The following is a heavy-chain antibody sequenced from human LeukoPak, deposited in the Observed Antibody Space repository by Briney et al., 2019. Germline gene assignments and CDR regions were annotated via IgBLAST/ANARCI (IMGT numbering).Heavy chain of an antibody. CDR1: GFTFSTFW. Sequence: HPGGSLRLSCAASGFTFSTFWMHWVRQAPGKGLVWVSRINSDGSSASYADSVKGRFTISRDNAENTLYLQMNSLRAEDTAVYYCARDLMTTDLDYWGQGTLVTVSS. J-gene: IGHJ4*02. CDR2: INSDGSSA. D-gene: IGHD4-11*01. CDR3: ARDLMTTDLDY. V-gene: IGHV3-74*01.